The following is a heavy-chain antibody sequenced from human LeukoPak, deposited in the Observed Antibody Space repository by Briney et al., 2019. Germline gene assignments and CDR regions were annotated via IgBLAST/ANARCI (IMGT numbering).Heavy chain of an antibody. J-gene: IGHJ4*02. V-gene: IGHV3-7*01. CDR2: IKEDGSDK. CDR1: GLTFSSYW. CDR3: ARHFSYGSGSSRTLVHY. D-gene: IGHD3-10*01. Sequence: GGSLRLSCAASGLTFSSYWMTWVRQAPGKGLEWVANIKEDGSDKYYVDSVKGRFTISRDNAKNSLYLQMSSLRAEDTAVYYCARHFSYGSGSSRTLVHYWGQGTLVIVSS.